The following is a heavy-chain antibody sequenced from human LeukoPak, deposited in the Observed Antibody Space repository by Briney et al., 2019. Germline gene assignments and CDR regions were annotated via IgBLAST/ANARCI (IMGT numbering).Heavy chain of an antibody. CDR3: ARDQGYTTGFDRDD. CDR2: IYYSGTT. CDR1: GGSISSSSYY. D-gene: IGHD1-1*01. V-gene: IGHV4-39*07. J-gene: IGHJ4*02. Sequence: PSETLPLTCTVSGGSISSSSYYWGWVRQPPGGGLEWIGSIYYSGTTYYNPSLKSRVTISVDTSKNQFSLRLTSMTAADTAVYYCARDQGYTTGFDRDDWGQGTLVTVSS.